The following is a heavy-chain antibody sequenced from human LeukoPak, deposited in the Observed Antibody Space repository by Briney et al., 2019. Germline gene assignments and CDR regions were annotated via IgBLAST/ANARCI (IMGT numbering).Heavy chain of an antibody. V-gene: IGHV3-23*01. J-gene: IGHJ4*02. Sequence: GGSLRLSCAASGFTFSSYAMTWVRQAPGKGLEWVSTISGSGGSTYYADSVKGRFTISRDNSKNTLYLQMSRLRAEDTAVYYCAKVMARTMVRGVPPSDYWGQGTLVTVSS. CDR2: ISGSGGST. D-gene: IGHD3-10*01. CDR1: GFTFSSYA. CDR3: AKVMARTMVRGVPPSDY.